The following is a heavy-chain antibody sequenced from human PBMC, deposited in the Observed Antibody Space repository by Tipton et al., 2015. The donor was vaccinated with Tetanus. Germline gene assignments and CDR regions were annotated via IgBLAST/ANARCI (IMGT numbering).Heavy chain of an antibody. V-gene: IGHV4-4*02. CDR2: IYHSGST. D-gene: IGHD2-15*01. Sequence: TLSLTCAVSGGSISSSNWWSWVRQPPGKGLEWIGEIYHSGSTNYNPSLKSRVTISVDKSKNQFPLRLSSVTAADTAVYYCARRSSGDCSGGSCYSFDYWGQGTLVTVSS. J-gene: IGHJ4*02. CDR1: GGSISSSNW. CDR3: ARRSSGDCSGGSCYSFDY.